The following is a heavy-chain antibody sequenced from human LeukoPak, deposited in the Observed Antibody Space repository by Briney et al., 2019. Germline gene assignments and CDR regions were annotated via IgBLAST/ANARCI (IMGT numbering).Heavy chain of an antibody. CDR1: GGTSSSYA. V-gene: IGHV1-69*04. J-gene: IGHJ2*01. Sequence: SVKVSCKASGGTSSSYAISWVRQAPGQGLEWMGRIIPILGIANYAQKFQGRVTITADKSTSTAYMELSSLRSEDTAVYYCARDLRGEYSRYFDLWGRGTLVTVSS. CDR3: ARDLRGEYSRYFDL. CDR2: IIPILGIA. D-gene: IGHD6-6*01.